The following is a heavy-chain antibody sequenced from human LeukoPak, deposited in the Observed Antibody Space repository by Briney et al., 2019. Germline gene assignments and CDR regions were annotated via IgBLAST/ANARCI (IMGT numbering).Heavy chain of an antibody. CDR3: AKEPVAAAGENFDY. D-gene: IGHD6-13*01. CDR1: GFTFSSYA. CDR2: ISGSGGST. Sequence: GGSLRLSCAVSGFTFSSYAMSWVRQAPGQGLEGVSAISGSGGSTYYADSVKGRFTISRDNSKHTLYLQMNSLRAEDTAVYYCAKEPVAAAGENFDYWGQGTLVTVSS. J-gene: IGHJ4*02. V-gene: IGHV3-23*01.